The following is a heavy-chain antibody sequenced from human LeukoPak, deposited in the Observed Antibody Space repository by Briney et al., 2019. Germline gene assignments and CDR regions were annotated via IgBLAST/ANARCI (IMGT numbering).Heavy chain of an antibody. Sequence: PGGSLRLSXAASGFTFDDYAMHWVCQAPGKGLEWVSLISGDGGSTYYADSVKGRFTISRDNSKNTLYLQMNSLRAEDTAVYYCAKANYDFWSLFDYWGQGTLVTVSS. CDR1: GFTFDDYA. D-gene: IGHD3-3*01. CDR3: AKANYDFWSLFDY. J-gene: IGHJ4*02. V-gene: IGHV3-43*02. CDR2: ISGDGGST.